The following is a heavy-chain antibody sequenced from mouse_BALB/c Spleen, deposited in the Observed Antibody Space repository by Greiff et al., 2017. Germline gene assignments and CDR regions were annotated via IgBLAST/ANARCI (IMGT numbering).Heavy chain of an antibody. J-gene: IGHJ3*01. CDR3: VRARSAWFAY. Sequence: VKLMESGPGLVAPSQSLSITCTVSGFSLTSYDISWIRQPPGKGLEWLGVIWTGGGTNYNSAFMSRLSISKDNSKSQVFLKMSSLQTDDTAIYYCVRARSAWFAYWGQGTLVTVSA. V-gene: IGHV2-9-2*01. CDR1: GFSLTSYD. CDR2: IWTGGGT.